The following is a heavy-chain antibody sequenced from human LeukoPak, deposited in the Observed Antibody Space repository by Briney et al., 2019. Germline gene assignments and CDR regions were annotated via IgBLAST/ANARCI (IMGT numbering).Heavy chain of an antibody. CDR2: INHSGST. CDR1: GGSFSGYY. J-gene: IGHJ2*01. V-gene: IGHV4-34*01. CDR3: ARHRYCGGDCYGWYFDL. Sequence: PSETLSLTCAVYGGSFSGYYWSWLRQPPGKGLEWIGEINHSGSTYYNPSLKSRVTISVDTSKNQFSLKLSSVTAAGTAVYYCARHRYCGGDCYGWYFDLWGRGTLVTVSS. D-gene: IGHD2-21*02.